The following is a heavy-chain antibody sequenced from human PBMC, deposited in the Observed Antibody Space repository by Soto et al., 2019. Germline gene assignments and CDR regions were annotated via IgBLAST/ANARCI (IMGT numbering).Heavy chain of an antibody. CDR3: ARAPFSDTAILYY. D-gene: IGHD5-18*01. J-gene: IGHJ4*02. CDR1: GFNFSSYD. CDR2: IGTGFDT. Sequence: EVQLVESGGGLVQPGGSLRLSCAASGFNFSSYDMHWVRQTTGKGLEWVSAIGTGFDTYYPGSVKGRFTFSRENAKNSLYLQMNSLRAEYTAVYYCARAPFSDTAILYYWGQGTLVTVSS. V-gene: IGHV3-13*01.